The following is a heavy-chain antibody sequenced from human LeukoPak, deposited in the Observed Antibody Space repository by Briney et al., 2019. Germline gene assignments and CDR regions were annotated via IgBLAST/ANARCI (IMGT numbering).Heavy chain of an antibody. V-gene: IGHV3-53*01. CDR1: GFTVSGNY. CDR2: IYTAGST. Sequence: GGSLRLSWAASGFTVSGNYMSWVRQAPGKGLEWVSVIYTAGSTYNADSVKGRFTISRDKSKNTLYLQMNTLRAEDTAAYFCAGGNTWPGLSYWGQGTLLTVSS. D-gene: IGHD6-25*01. CDR3: AGGNTWPGLSY. J-gene: IGHJ4*02.